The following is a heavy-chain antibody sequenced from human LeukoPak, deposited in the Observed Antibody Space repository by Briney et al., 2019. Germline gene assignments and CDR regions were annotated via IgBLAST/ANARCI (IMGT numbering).Heavy chain of an antibody. V-gene: IGHV3-30*18. J-gene: IGHJ4*02. CDR2: ISYDGSNK. D-gene: IGHD3-9*01. CDR3: AKDHRGVLRYFDLSLDY. Sequence: GGSLRLSCAASGFTFSSYGMHWVRQAPGKGLEWVAVISYDGSNKYYADSVKGRFTISRDNSKNTLYLQMNSLRAEDTAVYYCAKDHRGVLRYFDLSLDYWGQGTLVTVSS. CDR1: GFTFSSYG.